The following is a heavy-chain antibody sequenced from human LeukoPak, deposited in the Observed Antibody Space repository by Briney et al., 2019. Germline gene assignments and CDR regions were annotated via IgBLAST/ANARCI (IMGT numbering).Heavy chain of an antibody. CDR1: GFTFSSYA. CDR2: ISGSGGST. Sequence: GGSLRLSCAASGFTFSSYAMSWVRQAPGKGLEWVSAISGSGGSTYYADSEKGRFTIYRDNSKNTLYLQMNSLRAEDTAVYYCAKSRGCYYDSSGSPYWGQGTLVTVSS. D-gene: IGHD3-22*01. V-gene: IGHV3-23*01. CDR3: AKSRGCYYDSSGSPY. J-gene: IGHJ4*02.